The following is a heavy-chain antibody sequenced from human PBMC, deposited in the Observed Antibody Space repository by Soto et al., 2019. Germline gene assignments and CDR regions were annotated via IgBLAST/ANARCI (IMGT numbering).Heavy chain of an antibody. CDR1: GFTFSSYA. D-gene: IGHD3-22*01. Sequence: GGSLRLSCVASGFTFSSYAMSWVRQAPGKGLEWVSTISGSGGGSTYYADSVKGRFTISRDNSKNTLYLQMNSLRAEDTAVYYCAKVTYYYDTSVYYYFDYWGQGTQVTV. J-gene: IGHJ4*02. CDR2: ISGSGGGST. CDR3: AKVTYYYDTSVYYYFDY. V-gene: IGHV3-23*01.